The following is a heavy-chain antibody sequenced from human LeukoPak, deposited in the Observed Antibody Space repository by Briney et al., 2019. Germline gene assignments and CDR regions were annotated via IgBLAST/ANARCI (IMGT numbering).Heavy chain of an antibody. Sequence: GGSLRRSCAASGFTFSNYAMSWVRQVPGKGLEWVSTISGSGRSTYYADPLKGRFSISRGNSKNTLFLQMKSLRAEDTAVYYCAKERGYTSGLGTLDYWGQGTLVTVST. CDR3: AKERGYTSGLGTLDY. D-gene: IGHD6-19*01. J-gene: IGHJ4*02. CDR2: ISGSGRST. V-gene: IGHV3-23*01. CDR1: GFTFSNYA.